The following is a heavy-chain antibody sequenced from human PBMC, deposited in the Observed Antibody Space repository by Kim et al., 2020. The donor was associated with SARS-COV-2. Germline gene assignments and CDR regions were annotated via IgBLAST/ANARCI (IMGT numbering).Heavy chain of an antibody. CDR2: INSDGSYI. CDR1: GFTFSNYW. CDR3: ARDLDSDYGRYYYYGMDV. J-gene: IGHJ6*02. Sequence: GGSLRLSCAASGFTFSNYWMHWVRQAPGKGLVWVSRINSDGSYISYADSVKGRFTISRDNAKNTLYLQMNSLRAEDTAVYYCARDLDSDYGRYYYYGMDVWGQGTTVTVSS. D-gene: IGHD4-17*01. V-gene: IGHV3-74*01.